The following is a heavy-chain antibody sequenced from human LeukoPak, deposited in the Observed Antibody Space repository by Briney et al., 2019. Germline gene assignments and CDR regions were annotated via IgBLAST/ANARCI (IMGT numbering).Heavy chain of an antibody. CDR2: INWNSGSK. V-gene: IGHV3-9*01. Sequence: GGSLRLSCAASGFTFDDYAMHWVRQAPGKGLEWVSGINWNSGSKHYADSVKGRFTISRDNAKNSLYLQMNSLRAEDTALYYCAKDFSSGYYYFDSWGQGTLVTVSS. J-gene: IGHJ4*02. CDR1: GFTFDDYA. D-gene: IGHD3-22*01. CDR3: AKDFSSGYYYFDS.